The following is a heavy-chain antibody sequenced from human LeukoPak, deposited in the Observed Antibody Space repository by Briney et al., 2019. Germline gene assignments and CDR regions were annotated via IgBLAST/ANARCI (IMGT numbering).Heavy chain of an antibody. CDR1: ARSISSSCYY. CDR2: IYYSGSP. Sequence: PSETLALTCTVSARSISSSCYYWGWIRQPPGKGLEWIGRIYYSGSPYYNPSLKSRVTRSVDTSKTQFSLKLSSVTAAATAVYYCAEDPLRRLLYFDYWGQGTLVTVSS. D-gene: IGHD2/OR15-2a*01. CDR3: AEDPLRRLLYFDY. J-gene: IGHJ4*02. V-gene: IGHV4-39*07.